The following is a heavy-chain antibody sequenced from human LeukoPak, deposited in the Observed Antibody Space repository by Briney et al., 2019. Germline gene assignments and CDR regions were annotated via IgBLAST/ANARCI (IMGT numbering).Heavy chain of an antibody. J-gene: IGHJ4*02. D-gene: IGHD3-22*01. Sequence: GGSLRLSCAASGFTFSSYSMNWVRRAPGKGLEWVSYINSGSSTIYYADSVKGRFTISRDNAKNSLYLQMNSLRAEDTAVYYCAETSHSGYPNYWGQGTLVTVSS. CDR1: GFTFSSYS. CDR2: INSGSSTI. CDR3: AETSHSGYPNY. V-gene: IGHV3-48*01.